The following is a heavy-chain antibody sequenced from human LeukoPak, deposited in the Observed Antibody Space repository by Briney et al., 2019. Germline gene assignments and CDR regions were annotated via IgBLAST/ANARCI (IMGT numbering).Heavy chain of an antibody. V-gene: IGHV3-30-3*01. D-gene: IGHD6-6*01. CDR3: ASPPGSSFTADY. Sequence: PGGSLRLSCAASGFTFSNYAMHWVRQAPGKGLEWVAVISYDGSNKYYADSVKGRFTISRDNSKNTLYLQMNSLRTEDTAVYYCASPPGSSFTADYWGLGTLVTVSS. J-gene: IGHJ4*02. CDR1: GFTFSNYA. CDR2: ISYDGSNK.